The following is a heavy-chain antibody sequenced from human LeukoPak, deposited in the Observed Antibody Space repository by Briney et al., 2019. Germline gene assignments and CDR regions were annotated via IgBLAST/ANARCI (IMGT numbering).Heavy chain of an antibody. CDR2: IKQDGSEK. V-gene: IGHV3-7*01. J-gene: IGHJ6*03. Sequence: GGSLRLSCAASTFTFSSYWMTWVRQAPGKGLEWVANIKQDGSEKYYVDSVKGRFTISRDNAKNSLYLQMNSLRAEDTAVYYCARGASYYYYYYMDVWSNGTTVTVSS. CDR3: ARGASYYYYYYMDV. CDR1: TFTFSSYW.